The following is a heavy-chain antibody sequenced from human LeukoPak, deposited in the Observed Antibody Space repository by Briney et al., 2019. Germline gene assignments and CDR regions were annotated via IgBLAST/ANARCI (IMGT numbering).Heavy chain of an antibody. CDR2: ISAYNGNT. Sequence: ASVKVSCKASGYTFTSYGISWVRQAPGQGLEWMGWISAYNGNTNYAQKLQGRVTMTTDTSTSTAYMELRSLRSDDTAVYYCARDPSGRQLIPNWFDPWGQGTLVTVSS. CDR3: ARDPSGRQLIPNWFDP. D-gene: IGHD6-13*01. V-gene: IGHV1-18*01. CDR1: GYTFTSYG. J-gene: IGHJ5*02.